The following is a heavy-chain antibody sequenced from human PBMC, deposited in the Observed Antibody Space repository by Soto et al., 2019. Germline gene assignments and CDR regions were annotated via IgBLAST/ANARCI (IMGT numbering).Heavy chain of an antibody. CDR3: ARTSMFSDWFDP. V-gene: IGHV4-59*01. Sequence: SETLSLTCTVSGGSISSYYWSWIRQPPGKGLEWIGYIYYSGSTNYNPSLKSRVTISVDTSKNQFSLKLSSVTAADTAVYYCARTSMFSDWFDPWGQGTLVTVSS. D-gene: IGHD3-10*02. CDR2: IYYSGST. CDR1: GGSISSYY. J-gene: IGHJ5*02.